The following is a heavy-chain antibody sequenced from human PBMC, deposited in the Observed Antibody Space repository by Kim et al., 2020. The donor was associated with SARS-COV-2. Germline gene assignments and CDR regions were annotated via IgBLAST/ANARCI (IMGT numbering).Heavy chain of an antibody. CDR1: GFTFSSYS. Sequence: GGSLRLSCAASGFTFSSYSMNWVRQAPGKGLEWVSSISSSSYIYYADSVKGRFTISRDNAKNSLYLQMNSLRAEDTAVYYCARDPRGYYDSSGYYVYWGQGTLVTVSS. V-gene: IGHV3-21*01. CDR3: ARDPRGYYDSSGYYVY. J-gene: IGHJ4*02. D-gene: IGHD3-22*01. CDR2: ISSSSYI.